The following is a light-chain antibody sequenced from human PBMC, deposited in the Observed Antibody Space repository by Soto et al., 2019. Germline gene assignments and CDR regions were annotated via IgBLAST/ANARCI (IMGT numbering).Light chain of an antibody. J-gene: IGKJ4*01. V-gene: IGKV1-6*02. CDR1: QGIRND. Sequence: AIQVTQSPSSLSASVGDRVTITCRASQGIRNDLGWYQQKPGKAPKLLIYAASSLQSGVPSRFSGSVSGAHFNFTISSLQPEDFATYYCLQDYKYPLTFGGGTKVEIK. CDR3: LQDYKYPLT. CDR2: AAS.